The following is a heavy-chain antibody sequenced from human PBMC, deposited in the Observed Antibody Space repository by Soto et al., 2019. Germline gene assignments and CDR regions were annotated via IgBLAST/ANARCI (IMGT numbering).Heavy chain of an antibody. Sequence: QVQLVESGGGVVQPGRSLRLSCAASGFTFSSYALHWVRQAPGKGLEWVAVISYDGSNKYYAGSVKGRFTISRDNSKNTLYLQMNSLRAEDTAVYYCAIRSGPYDSSGYYLDYWGQGTLVTVSS. CDR1: GFTFSSYA. D-gene: IGHD3-22*01. J-gene: IGHJ4*02. V-gene: IGHV3-30-3*01. CDR2: ISYDGSNK. CDR3: AIRSGPYDSSGYYLDY.